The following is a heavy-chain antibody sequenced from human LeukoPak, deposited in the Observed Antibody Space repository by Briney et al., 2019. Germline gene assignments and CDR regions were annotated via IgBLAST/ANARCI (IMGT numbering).Heavy chain of an antibody. CDR1: GFTFSNHW. D-gene: IGHD1-26*01. CDR2: IKGDGSSI. CDR3: VRDGVGALPFDY. V-gene: IGHV3-74*01. Sequence: GGSLRLSCVASGFTFSNHWMHWVRQNPGKGLVWVSRIKGDGSSISHADSVTGRFTISRDNAKNTLYLQMNNLRAEDTGVYYCVRDGVGALPFDYWGEGILVTVSS. J-gene: IGHJ4*02.